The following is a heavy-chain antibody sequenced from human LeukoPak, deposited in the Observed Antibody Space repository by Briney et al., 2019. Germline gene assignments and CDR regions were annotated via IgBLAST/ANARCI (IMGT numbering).Heavy chain of an antibody. CDR3: AKDRRLAAFDY. D-gene: IGHD6-25*01. CDR1: GFSFSSYK. J-gene: IGHJ4*02. CDR2: ITGRGENI. V-gene: IGHV3-23*01. Sequence: GGSLRLSCAASGFSFSSYKMNWVRQAPGKGLEWVSGITGRGENIYYAGSVKGRFTISRDNSKNTLYLQMNSLRAEDTAVYYCAKDRRLAAFDYGGQGTLVTVSS.